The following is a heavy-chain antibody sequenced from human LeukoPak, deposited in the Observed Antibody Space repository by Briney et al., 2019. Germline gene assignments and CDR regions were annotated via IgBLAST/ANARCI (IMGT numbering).Heavy chain of an antibody. J-gene: IGHJ5*02. Sequence: SETLSLTCNVSGGSISSNTYFWRWIRRPPGKGLEWIGSIRYSGSTYYNPSLKSRVTISVDTSKNQFSLNLSSLTAADTAVYYCATSDTVSTYNWFDPWGQGTLVTVS. CDR2: IRYSGST. D-gene: IGHD5/OR15-5a*01. V-gene: IGHV4-39*01. CDR3: ATSDTVSTYNWFDP. CDR1: GGSISSNTYF.